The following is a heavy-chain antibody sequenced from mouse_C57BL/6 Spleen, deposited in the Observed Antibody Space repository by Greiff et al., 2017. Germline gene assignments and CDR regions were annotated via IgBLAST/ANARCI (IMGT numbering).Heavy chain of an antibody. Sequence: VQLQQSGAELARPGASVKMSCKASGYTFTSYTMHWVKQRPGQGLEWIGYINPSSGYTKYNQKFKDKATLTADKSSSTAYMQLSSLTSEDSAVYYCARGGLRLDYAMDYWGQGTSVTVSS. J-gene: IGHJ4*01. CDR3: ARGGLRLDYAMDY. CDR2: INPSSGYT. V-gene: IGHV1-4*01. CDR1: GYTFTSYT. D-gene: IGHD2-4*01.